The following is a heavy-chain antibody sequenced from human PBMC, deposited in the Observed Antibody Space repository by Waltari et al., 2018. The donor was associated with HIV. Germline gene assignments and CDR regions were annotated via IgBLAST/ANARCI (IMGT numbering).Heavy chain of an antibody. J-gene: IGHJ4*02. CDR1: GGSFSGYY. CDR2: MKHSGST. Sequence: QVQLQQWGAGLLKPSETLSLTCAVYGGSFSGYYWSWIRQPPGQGLEWIGEMKHSGSTNYNPSTKSQRTISVDMSKNQFSLELSSVTAADTAVYYCARRFGSSLYPRFDYCCKGTLVTVSS. V-gene: IGHV4-34*01. D-gene: IGHD6-13*01. CDR3: ARRFGSSLYPRFDY.